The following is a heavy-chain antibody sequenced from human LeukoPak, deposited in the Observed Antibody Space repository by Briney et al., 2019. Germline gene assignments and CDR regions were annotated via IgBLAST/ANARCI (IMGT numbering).Heavy chain of an antibody. V-gene: IGHV4/OR15-8*02. CDR2: ISLAGQT. CDR1: GGSISGSNW. J-gene: IGHJ4*02. D-gene: IGHD1-26*01. CDR3: SRESGPFCPFGY. Sequence: SETLSLTCGVSGGSISGSNWWSWVRQPPGQGLEWIGEISLAGQTNYKPSLNGRVTMSLDKSSNQLSLHLTSVTAADTARYFCSRESGPFCPFGYWGEGTLVGVPS.